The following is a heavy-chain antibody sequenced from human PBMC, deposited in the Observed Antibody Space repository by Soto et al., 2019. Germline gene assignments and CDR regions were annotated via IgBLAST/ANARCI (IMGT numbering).Heavy chain of an antibody. J-gene: IGHJ5*01. D-gene: IGHD6-13*01. CDR2: LNPRSGNT. CDR1: GYTFITYE. CDR3: ARGDSVSSSWYWFDS. V-gene: IGHV1-8*01. Sequence: QVQLVQSGAEVNKPGASVKVSCKTSGYTFITYEITWVRQAPGQGLEWMGWLNPRSGNTGFAQKFQGRIAMTRYTSVNTAYMELTNLTSEDTAVYYCARGDSVSSSWYWFDSWGQGTMVTVSS.